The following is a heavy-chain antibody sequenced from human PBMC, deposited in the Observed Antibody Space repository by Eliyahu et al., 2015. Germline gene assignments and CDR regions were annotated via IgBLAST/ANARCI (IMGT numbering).Heavy chain of an antibody. V-gene: IGHV4-59*01. D-gene: IGHD1-26*01. CDR1: GGSISSYY. J-gene: IGHJ3*02. CDR3: AREKYGVGGVNAFDI. Sequence: QVQLQESGPGLVKPSETLSLTCTVSGGSISSYYWSWIRQPPGKGLEWIGYIYYSGSTNYNPSLKSRVTISVDTSKNQFSLKLSSVTAADTAVYYCAREKYGVGGVNAFDIWGQGTMVTVSS. CDR2: IYYSGST.